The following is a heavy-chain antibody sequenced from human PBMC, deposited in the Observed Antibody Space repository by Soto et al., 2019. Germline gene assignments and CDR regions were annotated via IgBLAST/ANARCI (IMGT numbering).Heavy chain of an antibody. V-gene: IGHV3-7*03. CDR1: GFTFTSYS. D-gene: IGHD2-2*01. J-gene: IGHJ4*02. CDR3: ARDLPGYCSTTNCYYYFDF. Sequence: EVQLVESVGALVQPGGSLRLSCAVSGFTFTSYSMSWVRQAPGEGLEWVANIRQDGHEKYYVDSVRGRFTISRDNAQNSLYLQMDSLRAEDTAMYYCARDLPGYCSTTNCYYYFDFWGQGTLVTVSS. CDR2: IRQDGHEK.